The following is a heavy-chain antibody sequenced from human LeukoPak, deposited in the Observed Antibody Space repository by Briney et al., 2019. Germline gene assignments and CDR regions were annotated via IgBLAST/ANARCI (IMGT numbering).Heavy chain of an antibody. D-gene: IGHD1-26*01. Sequence: GGSLRLSCAGSGFTFSTYWMSWVRQAPGKGLEWVANINQDGSEKHYVDSVRGRFTISRDNAKNSLYLQMSSLRAEDTAVYYCVGCAGSYCYFDYWGQGTLVTVSS. CDR3: VGCAGSYCYFDY. CDR2: INQDGSEK. CDR1: GFTFSTYW. V-gene: IGHV3-7*01. J-gene: IGHJ4*02.